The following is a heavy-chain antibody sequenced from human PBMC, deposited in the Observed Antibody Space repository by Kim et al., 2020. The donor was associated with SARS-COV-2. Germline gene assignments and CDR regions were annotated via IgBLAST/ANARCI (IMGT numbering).Heavy chain of an antibody. Sequence: GGSLRLSCAASGCTFSNYAMNWVRQAPGKGLEWVSAITGGGGSTYYADSVKGRFTISRDNSKNMLFLQMNSLRADDTAVYYCTKRTTTPRGWFDPWGQGT. CDR1: GCTFSNYA. J-gene: IGHJ5*02. V-gene: IGHV3-23*01. CDR2: ITGGGGST. CDR3: TKRTTTPRGWFDP. D-gene: IGHD1-26*01.